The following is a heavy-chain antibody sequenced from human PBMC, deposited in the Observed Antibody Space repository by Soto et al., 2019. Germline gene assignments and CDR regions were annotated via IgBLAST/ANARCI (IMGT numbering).Heavy chain of an antibody. J-gene: IGHJ4*02. CDR1: GLTFRSYW. CDR3: ARDLTPGVVDH. CDR2: INTDGSVA. Sequence: GGSLRLSCAASGLTFRSYWMHWVRQAPGKGLVWVSRINTDGSVAVYVDSVKGRFTISRDNAKNTLYLHMNSLRAEDTAVYYCARDLTPGVVDHWGQGTLVTVSS. D-gene: IGHD3-22*01. V-gene: IGHV3-74*03.